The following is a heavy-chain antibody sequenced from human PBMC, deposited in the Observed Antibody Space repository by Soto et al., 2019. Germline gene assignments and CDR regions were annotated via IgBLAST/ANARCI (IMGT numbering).Heavy chain of an antibody. Sequence: PGGSLRLSCAASGFTFSDYYMTWMRQAPGKGLEWVSYITNSGDSVYYGDSVKGRFTISRDNAKNSLYLQMNSLRAEDTAVYYCARDGNGYPVDYWGQGTL. V-gene: IGHV3-11*01. CDR1: GFTFSDYY. CDR3: ARDGNGYPVDY. J-gene: IGHJ4*02. CDR2: ITNSGDSV. D-gene: IGHD5-18*01.